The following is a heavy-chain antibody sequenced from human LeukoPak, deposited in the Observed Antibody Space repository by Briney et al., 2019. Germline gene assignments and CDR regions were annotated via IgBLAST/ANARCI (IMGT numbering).Heavy chain of an antibody. Sequence: GGSLRLSCAASGFTFSSYSMNWVRQAPGKGLEWVSSISSSSSYIYYADSVKGRFTISRDNAKNSLYLQMNSLRAEDTAVYYCARVTKYYYDSSGYYDYWGQGTLVTVSS. J-gene: IGHJ4*02. CDR3: ARVTKYYYDSSGYYDY. CDR2: ISSSSSYI. CDR1: GFTFSSYS. D-gene: IGHD3-22*01. V-gene: IGHV3-21*01.